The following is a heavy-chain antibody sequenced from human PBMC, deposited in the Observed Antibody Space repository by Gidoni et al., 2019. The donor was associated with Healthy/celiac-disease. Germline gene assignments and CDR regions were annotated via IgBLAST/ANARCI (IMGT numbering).Heavy chain of an antibody. CDR3: AREGGSYFDQTLDY. CDR2: IKQDGSEK. CDR1: GFTFSSYW. D-gene: IGHD1-26*01. J-gene: IGHJ4*02. V-gene: IGHV3-7*03. Sequence: EVQLVESGGGLVQPGGSLRLSCAASGFTFSSYWMSWVRQAPGKGLEWVANIKQDGSEKYYVDSVKGRFTISRDNAKNSLYLQMNSLRAEDTAVYYCAREGGSYFDQTLDYWGQGTLVTVSS.